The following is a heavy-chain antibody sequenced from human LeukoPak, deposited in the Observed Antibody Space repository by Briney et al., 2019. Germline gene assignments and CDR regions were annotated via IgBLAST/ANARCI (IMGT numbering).Heavy chain of an antibody. CDR2: ISSSSSYI. D-gene: IGHD3-10*01. V-gene: IGHV3-21*04. CDR1: GFTFSSYS. J-gene: IGHJ6*02. CDR3: AKAHPYYYGSGSPSYYYYGMDV. Sequence: GGSLRLSCAASGFTFSSYSMNWVRQAPGKGLEWVSSISSSSSYIYYADSVKGRFTISRDNAKNSLYLQMNSLRAEDTAVYYCAKAHPYYYGSGSPSYYYYGMDVWGQGTTVTVSS.